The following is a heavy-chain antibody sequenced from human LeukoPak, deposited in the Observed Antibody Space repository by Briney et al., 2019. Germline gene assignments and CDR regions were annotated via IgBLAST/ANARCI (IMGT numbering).Heavy chain of an antibody. CDR3: ARGRTTLNY. D-gene: IGHD4-17*01. J-gene: IGHJ4*02. Sequence: SETLSLTCAVYGGSFNGYYWSWIRQPPGKGLEWIGEINHSGSTNYNPSLKSRVTISVDTSKNQFSLKLSSVTAADTAMYYCARGRTTLNYWGQRTLVTVSS. CDR2: INHSGST. V-gene: IGHV4-34*01. CDR1: GGSFNGYY.